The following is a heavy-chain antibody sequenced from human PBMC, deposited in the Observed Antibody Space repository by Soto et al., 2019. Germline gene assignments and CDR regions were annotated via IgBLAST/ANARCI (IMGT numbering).Heavy chain of an antibody. V-gene: IGHV4-59*01. CDR1: GDSMTSYY. CDR2: IYSSGNT. D-gene: IGHD5-18*01. Sequence: QVQLQESGPGLVKSSETLSLTCTVSGDSMTSYYWTWIRQSPGKGLEWIGYIYSSGNTNYNPSLKSRVTISVDTSNNQFSLKLTSMTAADSAVYYCARGGGWIPDLWGQGTLVTVST. CDR3: ARGGGWIPDL. J-gene: IGHJ4*02.